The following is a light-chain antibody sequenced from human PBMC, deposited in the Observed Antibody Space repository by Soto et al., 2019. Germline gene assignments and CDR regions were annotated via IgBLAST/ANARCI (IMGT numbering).Light chain of an antibody. CDR3: QQRSNLSWR. J-gene: IGKJ1*01. V-gene: IGKV3-11*01. CDR1: QSVSSY. Sequence: EIVLTQSPATLSLSPGERATLSCRASQSVSSYLAWYQQKPGQAPRLLIYDASNRATGIPARFSGSGSGTDFTLTISSLEPEDFAVYYCQQRSNLSWRFGQGTKVEIK. CDR2: DAS.